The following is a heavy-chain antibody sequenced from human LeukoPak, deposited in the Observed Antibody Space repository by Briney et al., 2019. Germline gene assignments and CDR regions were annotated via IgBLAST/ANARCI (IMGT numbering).Heavy chain of an antibody. CDR2: INPSGGST. Sequence: GASVKVSCKASGYTFTSYYMHWVRQAPGQGLEWMGIINPSGGSTSYAQKFQGRVTMTRDTSISTAYMELSRLRSDDTAVYYCARDRRCSSSSTWPDGFDPWGQGTLVTVSS. V-gene: IGHV1-46*01. CDR1: GYTFTSYY. CDR3: ARDRRCSSSSTWPDGFDP. J-gene: IGHJ5*02. D-gene: IGHD6-13*01.